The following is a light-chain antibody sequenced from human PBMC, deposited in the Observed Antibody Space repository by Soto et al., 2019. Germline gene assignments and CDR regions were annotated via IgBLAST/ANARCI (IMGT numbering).Light chain of an antibody. Sequence: QSVLTQPPSASGPPGQRVTISCSGSSSNIMSNTVNWYQVLPGTAPKVLIQGNHQRPSGVPARFSGSKSGTSASLAISGLQSEDEADYYCAAWDDSLNAYVFGTGTKLTVL. CDR3: AAWDDSLNAYV. CDR2: GNH. J-gene: IGLJ1*01. CDR1: SSNIMSNT. V-gene: IGLV1-44*01.